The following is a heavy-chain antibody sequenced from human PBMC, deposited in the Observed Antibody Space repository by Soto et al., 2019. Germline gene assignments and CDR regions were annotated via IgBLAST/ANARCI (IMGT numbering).Heavy chain of an antibody. CDR1: VYSINDDYY. J-gene: IGHJ5*02. CDR3: AKKGYRASGKLNLCAS. CDR2: VDQRGRT. V-gene: IGHV4-38-2*01. D-gene: IGHD3-10*02. Sequence: PSETLSLTCAVSVYSINDDYYWVWIRQPRGKGLEWIGGVDQRGRTYYSSSLMSRLTIFRDTSKNQVSLRLTSVTAAATAMYSCAKKGYRASGKLNLCASSAQRTIVTGSS.